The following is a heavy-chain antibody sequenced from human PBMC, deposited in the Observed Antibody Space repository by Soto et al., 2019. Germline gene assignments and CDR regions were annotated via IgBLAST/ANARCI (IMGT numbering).Heavy chain of an antibody. Sequence: QITLKESGPALVRPTQTLTLTCSFSGFSLTTRGVAVGWIRQPPGKALEWLALIFWDDDKWYSPSLRSRHTITEDTSKNQVVLTRTNMDPVDTATYYCAHRSRGYAYYFDQWGQGTLVTVSS. CDR3: AHRSRGYAYYFDQ. J-gene: IGHJ4*02. V-gene: IGHV2-5*02. CDR2: IFWDDDK. CDR1: GFSLTTRGVA. D-gene: IGHD5-12*01.